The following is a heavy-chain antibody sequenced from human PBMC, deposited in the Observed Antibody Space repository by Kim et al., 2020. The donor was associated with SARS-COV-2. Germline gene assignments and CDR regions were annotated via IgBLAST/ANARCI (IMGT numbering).Heavy chain of an antibody. J-gene: IGHJ6*02. V-gene: IGHV4-59*01. Sequence: SETLSLTCTVSGGSISSYYWSWIRQPPGKGLEWIGYIYYSGSTNYNPSLKSRVTISVDTSKNQFSLKLSSVTAADTAMYYCARDKGYGDYGYYYYGMDVWGQGTTVTVSS. CDR1: GGSISSYY. CDR3: ARDKGYGDYGYYYYGMDV. D-gene: IGHD4-17*01. CDR2: IYYSGST.